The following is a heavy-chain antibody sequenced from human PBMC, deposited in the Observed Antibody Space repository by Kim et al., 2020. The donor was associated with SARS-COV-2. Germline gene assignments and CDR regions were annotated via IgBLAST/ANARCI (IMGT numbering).Heavy chain of an antibody. V-gene: IGHV3-30*18. D-gene: IGHD3-3*01. J-gene: IGHJ4*01. CDR3: AKEKEYYDFWSGYSPDF. Sequence: GGSLRLSCAASGFTFSSYGMHWVRQAPGKGLEWVAVISYDGSNKYYADSVKGRFTISRDNSKNTLYLQMNSLRAEDTAVYYCAKEKEYYDFWSGYSPDF. CDR1: GFTFSSYG. CDR2: ISYDGSNK.